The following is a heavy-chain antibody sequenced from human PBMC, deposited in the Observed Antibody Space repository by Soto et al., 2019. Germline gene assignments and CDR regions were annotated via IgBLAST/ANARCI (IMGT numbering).Heavy chain of an antibody. CDR3: AKDTTYYDYIWGSYRFDAFDI. CDR2: ISGSGGST. CDR1: GFTFSSYA. Sequence: EVQLLESGGGLVQPGGSLRLSCAASGFTFSSYAMSWVRQAPGKGLEWVSAISGSGGSTYYADSVKGRFTISRDNSNNTLYLQMSSLRAEDTAVYYCAKDTTYYDYIWGSYRFDAFDIWGQGTMVTVSS. J-gene: IGHJ3*02. D-gene: IGHD3-16*02. V-gene: IGHV3-23*01.